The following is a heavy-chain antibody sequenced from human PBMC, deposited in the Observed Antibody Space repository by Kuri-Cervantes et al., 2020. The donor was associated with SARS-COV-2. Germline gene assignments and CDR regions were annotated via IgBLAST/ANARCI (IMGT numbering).Heavy chain of an antibody. CDR2: VSYDGSGK. D-gene: IGHD3-16*01. Sequence: GESLKISCEASGFPFTGYSIHWVRQAPGKGLEWVAAVSYDGSGKYYTDSVKGRFAISRDNSRDTVYLQMNSLTPADTAVYHCARYDYVWGSLGLDFRGQGTMVTVSS. CDR1: GFPFTGYS. CDR3: ARYDYVWGSLGLDF. V-gene: IGHV3-30*09. J-gene: IGHJ3*01.